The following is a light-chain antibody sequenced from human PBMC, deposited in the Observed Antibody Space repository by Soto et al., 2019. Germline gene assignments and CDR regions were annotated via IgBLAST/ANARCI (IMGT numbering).Light chain of an antibody. V-gene: IGKV1-5*03. CDR3: QHYNSYSEA. CDR1: QTISSW. J-gene: IGKJ1*01. Sequence: DIQMTQSPSTLSGSVGDRVTITCRASQTISSWLAWYQQKPVKAPKLLIYKASTLKSGVPSRFSGSGSGTEFTLTISSPQPDDFATYYCQHYNSYSEAFGQGTKVDI. CDR2: KAS.